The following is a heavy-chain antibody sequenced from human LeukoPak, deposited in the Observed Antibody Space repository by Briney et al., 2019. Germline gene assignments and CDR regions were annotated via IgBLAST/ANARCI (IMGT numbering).Heavy chain of an antibody. CDR2: MNPNSGNT. V-gene: IGHV1-8*01. Sequence: ASVKVSCKASGYTFTSYDINWVRQATGQGLEWVGWMNPNSGNTGYAQKFQGRVTITADKSTSTAYMELSSLRSEDTAVYYCARERGYCSGANCYGADYWGQGTLVTVSS. J-gene: IGHJ4*02. D-gene: IGHD2-2*01. CDR1: GYTFTSYD. CDR3: ARERGYCSGANCYGADY.